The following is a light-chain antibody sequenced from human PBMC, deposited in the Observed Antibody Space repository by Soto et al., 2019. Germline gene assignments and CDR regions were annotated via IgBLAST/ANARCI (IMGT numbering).Light chain of an antibody. J-gene: IGLJ1*01. CDR2: DVS. Sequence: QSVLTQPRSVSGSPGQSVSISCTGTSSDVGGYTYVSWYQQHPGKAPKVMIYDVSKRPSGVPDRFSGSKSGNTASLTISGLQSEDEADYYCCSYAGRHTYVFGTGTKVT. V-gene: IGLV2-11*01. CDR1: SSDVGGYTY. CDR3: CSYAGRHTYV.